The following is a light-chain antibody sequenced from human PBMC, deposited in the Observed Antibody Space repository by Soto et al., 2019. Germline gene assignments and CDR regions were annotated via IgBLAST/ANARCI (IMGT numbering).Light chain of an antibody. CDR1: QSVSSN. V-gene: IGKV3-15*01. CDR3: QQYGSSGT. Sequence: EIVMTQSPATLSVSPGERAPLSCRASQSVSSNLAWYQQQPGQAPRLLIYGASTRATGIPARFSGGGSGTDFTLTISRLEPEDFAVYYCQQYGSSGTFGQGTKVDIK. CDR2: GAS. J-gene: IGKJ1*01.